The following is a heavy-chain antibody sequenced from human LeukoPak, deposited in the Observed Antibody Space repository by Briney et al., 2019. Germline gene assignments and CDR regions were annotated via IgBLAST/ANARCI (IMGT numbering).Heavy chain of an antibody. J-gene: IGHJ4*02. CDR3: ASGDAGIARFDY. Sequence: PSETLSLTCTVSGFSLSSYYWSWIRQPPGKGLEWIGYIYYSGSSNYNPSLKSRVTISGDTSNNQFSLKLSSVTAADTAVYYCASGDAGIARFDYWGQGTLVTVSS. CDR1: GFSLSSYY. CDR2: IYYSGSS. V-gene: IGHV4-59*08. D-gene: IGHD6-13*01.